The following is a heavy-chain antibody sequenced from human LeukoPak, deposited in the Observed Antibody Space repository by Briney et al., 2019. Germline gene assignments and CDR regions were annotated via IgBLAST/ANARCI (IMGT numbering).Heavy chain of an antibody. CDR3: AKESYDSSGSPD. J-gene: IGHJ4*02. CDR1: GFTFSTYA. Sequence: GGSLRPSCAASGFTFSTYAMSWVRQAPGKGLEWVSAISGSGGSTYYADSVKGRFTISRDNSKNTLYLQMNSLRAEDTAVYYRAKESYDSSGSPDWGQGTLVTVSS. V-gene: IGHV3-23*01. D-gene: IGHD3-22*01. CDR2: ISGSGGST.